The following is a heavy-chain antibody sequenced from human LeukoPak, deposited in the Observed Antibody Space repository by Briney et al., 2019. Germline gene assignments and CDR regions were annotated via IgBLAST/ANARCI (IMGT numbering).Heavy chain of an antibody. D-gene: IGHD1-26*01. J-gene: IGHJ2*01. CDR3: VRAAKGVGATSSDWYFEL. V-gene: IGHV3-7*04. CDR2: IKQDGSEK. Sequence: GGSLRLSCAASGFTFSSYWMSWVRQAPGKGLEWVANIKQDGSEKYYVDSVKGRFTISRDNAKNSLYLQMNRLRAEDTAVYYCVRAAKGVGATSSDWYFELWGRGTLVTVSS. CDR1: GFTFSSYW.